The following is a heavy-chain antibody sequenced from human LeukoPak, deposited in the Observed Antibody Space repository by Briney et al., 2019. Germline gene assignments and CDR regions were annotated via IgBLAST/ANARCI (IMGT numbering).Heavy chain of an antibody. D-gene: IGHD4-17*01. CDR3: ARAGDYGDYVGWFDP. J-gene: IGHJ5*02. CDR2: IHTSGST. CDR1: GGSISSYY. V-gene: IGHV4-4*07. Sequence: PSETLSLTCTVPGGSISSYYWSWIRQPAGKGLEWIGRIHTSGSTNYNPSLKSRVTMSVDTSKKQFSLKLTSVTAADTAVYYCARAGDYGDYVGWFDPWGQGTLVTVSS.